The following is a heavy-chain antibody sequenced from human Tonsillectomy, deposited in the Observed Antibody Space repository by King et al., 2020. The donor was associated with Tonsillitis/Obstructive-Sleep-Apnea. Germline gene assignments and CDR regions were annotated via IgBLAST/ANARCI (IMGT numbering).Heavy chain of an antibody. J-gene: IGHJ6*03. CDR3: ARWCSGHMDV. Sequence: VQLQQWGAGLLKPSETLSLTCAVYGGSFSGYYWSWIRQPPGKGLEWIGEINHSGSTNYNPSLKSRVTISVDTSKNQFSLKLSSVTAADTAVYYCARWCSGHMDVWGKGTTVTVSS. V-gene: IGHV4-34*01. D-gene: IGHD3-10*02. CDR2: INHSGST. CDR1: GGSFSGYY.